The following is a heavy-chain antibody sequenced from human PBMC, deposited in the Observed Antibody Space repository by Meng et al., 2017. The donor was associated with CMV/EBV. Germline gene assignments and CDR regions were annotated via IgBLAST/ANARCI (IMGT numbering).Heavy chain of an antibody. CDR3: ASSSGSYNSEYYYYGMDV. D-gene: IGHD1-26*01. V-gene: IGHV4-61*01. J-gene: IGHJ6*02. Sequence: SSGSYYWSWIRQPPGKGLEWIGYIYYSGSTNYNPSLKSRVTISVDTSKNQFSLKLSSVTAADTAVYYCASSSGSYNSEYYYYGMDVWGQGTTVTVSS. CDR2: IYYSGST. CDR1: SSGSYY.